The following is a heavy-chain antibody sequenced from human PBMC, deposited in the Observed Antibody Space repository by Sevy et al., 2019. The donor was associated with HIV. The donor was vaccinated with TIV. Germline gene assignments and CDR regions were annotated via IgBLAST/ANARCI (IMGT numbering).Heavy chain of an antibody. CDR2: INWNSGRT. CDR3: AKVRAASGPGWYFDL. Sequence: GGSLRLSCAASGFTFDDFAMHWVRQSPGKGLEWVSGINWNSGRTEYADSVKGRFTISRHNTKDSLYLQMHSLRHEDTAFYYCAKVRAASGPGWYFDLWGRGTLVTVSS. J-gene: IGHJ2*01. CDR1: GFTFDDFA. D-gene: IGHD6-13*01. V-gene: IGHV3-9*01.